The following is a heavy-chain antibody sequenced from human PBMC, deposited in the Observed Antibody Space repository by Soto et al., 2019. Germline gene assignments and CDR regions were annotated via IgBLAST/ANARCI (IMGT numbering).Heavy chain of an antibody. CDR2: INHSGST. J-gene: IGHJ5*02. D-gene: IGHD6-19*01. V-gene: IGHV4-34*01. CDR1: GGSFSGYY. Sequence: QVQLQQWGAGLLKPSETLSLTCAVYGGSFSGYYWSWIRQPPGKGLEWIGEINHSGSTNYNPSLTRRXXIXVXXSKNQFSLKLSSVTAADTAVYYCARLPPPVAGTGPWGQGTLVTVSS. CDR3: ARLPPPVAGTGP.